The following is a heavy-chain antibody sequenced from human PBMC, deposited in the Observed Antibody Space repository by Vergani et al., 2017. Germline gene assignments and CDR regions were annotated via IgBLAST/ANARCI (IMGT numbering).Heavy chain of an antibody. Sequence: EVQLVESGGGLVQPGGSLRLSCAASGFTFSSSAMSWVRQAPGKGLEWVSAISGSGGSTYYADSVKGRFTISRDNSKNTLYLQMNSLRAEDTAVYYCAKEHGYSSSWYMDAFDIWGQGRMVTVSS. D-gene: IGHD6-13*01. J-gene: IGHJ3*02. CDR3: AKEHGYSSSWYMDAFDI. CDR2: ISGSGGST. V-gene: IGHV3-23*04. CDR1: GFTFSSSA.